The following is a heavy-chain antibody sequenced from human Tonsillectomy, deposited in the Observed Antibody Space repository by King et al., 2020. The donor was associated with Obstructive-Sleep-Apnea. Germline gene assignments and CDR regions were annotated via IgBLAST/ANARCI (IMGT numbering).Heavy chain of an antibody. CDR3: ARERHYSEGGGYLTPLLFDY. D-gene: IGHD2-15*01. Sequence: VQLVQSGAEVKKPGASVKVSCKASGYNFITYGISWVRQAPRQGLEWMGWVNIYNGDTNYAQKFQGRVTMTTDTSTSTAYMELRSLRSDDTAVYFCARERHYSEGGGYLTPLLFDYWGQGTLVTVSS. V-gene: IGHV1-18*01. J-gene: IGHJ4*02. CDR2: VNIYNGDT. CDR1: GYNFITYG.